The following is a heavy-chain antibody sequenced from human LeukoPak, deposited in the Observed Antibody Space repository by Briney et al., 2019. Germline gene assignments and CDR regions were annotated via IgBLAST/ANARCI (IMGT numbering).Heavy chain of an antibody. CDR3: ARDLGYSSGWYSAFD. J-gene: IGHJ4*02. D-gene: IGHD6-19*01. Sequence: SVKVSCKASGGTFSSYAISWVRQAPGQGLEWMGRIIPILGIANYAQKFQGRVTITADKSTSTAYMELSSLRSEDTAVYYCARDLGYSSGWYSAFDWGQGTLVTVSS. CDR2: IIPILGIA. CDR1: GGTFSSYA. V-gene: IGHV1-69*04.